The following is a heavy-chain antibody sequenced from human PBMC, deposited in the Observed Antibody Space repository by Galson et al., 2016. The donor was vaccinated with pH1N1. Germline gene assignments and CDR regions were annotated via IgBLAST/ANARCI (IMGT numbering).Heavy chain of an antibody. J-gene: IGHJ6*03. CDR2: INHSGST. D-gene: IGHD2-15*01. Sequence: SETLSLTCAVYGGSFSGYYWSWIRQPPGKGLEWIGEINHSGSTKYNQSLKSRVIISVDTSKNQFSLRLSSVTAADTAVYYCARGNPCSHYYSSMDVWGKGTTVTFSS. CDR1: GGSFSGYY. CDR3: ARGNPCSHYYSSMDV. V-gene: IGHV4-34*01.